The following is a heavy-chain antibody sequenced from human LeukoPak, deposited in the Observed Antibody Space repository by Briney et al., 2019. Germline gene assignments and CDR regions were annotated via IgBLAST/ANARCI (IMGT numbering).Heavy chain of an antibody. Sequence: PSETLSLTCAVYGGSFSGYYWSWIRQPPGKGLEWIGEINHSESTNYNPSLKSRVTISVDTSKNQFSLKLSSVTAADTAVYYCARGLFLSSWYVYWGQGTLVTVSS. J-gene: IGHJ4*02. CDR1: GGSFSGYY. V-gene: IGHV4-34*01. D-gene: IGHD6-13*01. CDR3: ARGLFLSSWYVY. CDR2: INHSEST.